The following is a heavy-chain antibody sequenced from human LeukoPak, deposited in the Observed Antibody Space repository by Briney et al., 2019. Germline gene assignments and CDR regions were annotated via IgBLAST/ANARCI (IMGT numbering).Heavy chain of an antibody. CDR2: INHSGST. Sequence: PSETLSLTCAVYGGSFSGYYWSWIRQPPGKGLEWIGEINHSGSTNYNPSLKSRVTISVDTSKNQFSLKLSSVTAADTAVYYCARVPSPYDILTGYYHVDWYFDHWGRGTLVTVSS. CDR3: ARVPSPYDILTGYYHVDWYFDH. J-gene: IGHJ2*01. CDR1: GGSFSGYY. D-gene: IGHD3-9*01. V-gene: IGHV4-34*01.